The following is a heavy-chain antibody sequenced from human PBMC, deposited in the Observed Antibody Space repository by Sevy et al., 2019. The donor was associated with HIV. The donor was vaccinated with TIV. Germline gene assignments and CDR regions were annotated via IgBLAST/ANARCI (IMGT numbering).Heavy chain of an antibody. CDR2: IKQDGSEK. CDR1: GFTFSSYW. J-gene: IGHJ6*03. D-gene: IGHD1-26*01. CDR3: ARDSDPTRYYYMDV. V-gene: IGHV3-7*01. Sequence: GGSLRLSCAVSGFTFSSYWMSWVRQAPGKGLEWVANIKQDGSEKYYVDSVKGRFTISRDNAKKSLYLQMNSLRAEDTAVYYCARDSDPTRYYYMDVWGKGTTITVSS.